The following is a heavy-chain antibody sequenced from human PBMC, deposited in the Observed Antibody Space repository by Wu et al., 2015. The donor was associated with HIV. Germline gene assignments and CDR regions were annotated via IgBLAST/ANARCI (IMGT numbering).Heavy chain of an antibody. D-gene: IGHD3-3*02. Sequence: QVQLVQSGAEVKKPGASVKVSCKASGYTFTSSGISWVRQAPGQGLEWMGWIGVDNDNTNYAQKLQGRVTMTTDTSTSTVYMELRSLKSEDTAIYYCAREKLPDVMSEHFYYGVDVWGQGTTVTVSA. V-gene: IGHV1-18*01. CDR3: AREKLPDVMSEHFYYGVDV. CDR1: GYTFTSSG. CDR2: IGVDNDNT. J-gene: IGHJ6*01.